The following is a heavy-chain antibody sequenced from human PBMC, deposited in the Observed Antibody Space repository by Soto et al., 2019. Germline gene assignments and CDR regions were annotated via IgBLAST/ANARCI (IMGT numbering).Heavy chain of an antibody. CDR1: GFSLSTSGVG. J-gene: IGHJ6*03. CDR2: IYWDDDK. V-gene: IGHV2-5*02. D-gene: IGHD4-17*01. CDR3: AHHMTTVTGGERDYYYMDV. Sequence: QITLKESGPTLVKPTQTLTLTCTFSGFSLSTSGVGVGWIRQPPGKALEWLALIYWDDDKRYSPSLKSRLTITKDTCKNQVVLTMTNMDPVDTATYYCAHHMTTVTGGERDYYYMDVWGKGTTVTVSS.